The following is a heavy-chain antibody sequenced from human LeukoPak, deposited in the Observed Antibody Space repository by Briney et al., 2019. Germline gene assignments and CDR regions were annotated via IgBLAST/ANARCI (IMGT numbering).Heavy chain of an antibody. V-gene: IGHV4-61*08. Sequence: SETLSLTCTVSGGSISSGGYYWSWIRQPPGKGLEWIGYVYHSGITNYNPSLKSRVTISVDTSKNQFSLRLTSLTAADTAVYYCARALRQQLVTGWFDPWGQGTLVTVSS. D-gene: IGHD6-13*01. CDR1: GGSISSGGYY. CDR2: VYHSGIT. J-gene: IGHJ5*02. CDR3: ARALRQQLVTGWFDP.